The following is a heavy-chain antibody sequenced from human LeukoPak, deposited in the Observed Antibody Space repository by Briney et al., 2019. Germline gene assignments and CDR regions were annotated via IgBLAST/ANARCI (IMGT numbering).Heavy chain of an antibody. CDR3: ARVRSVHDILTGPIDY. CDR2: IYFSGST. Sequence: SETLSLTCTVSGDSISSSSYYWVWIRQPPGKGLEWIGSIYFSGSTYYNPSLKSRVTISVDTSKNQFSLKLSSVTAADTAVYYCARVRSVHDILTGPIDYWGQGTLVTVSS. V-gene: IGHV4-39*01. D-gene: IGHD3-9*01. J-gene: IGHJ4*02. CDR1: GDSISSSSYY.